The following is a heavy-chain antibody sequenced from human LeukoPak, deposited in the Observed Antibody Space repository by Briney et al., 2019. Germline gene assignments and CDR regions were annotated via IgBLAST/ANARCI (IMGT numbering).Heavy chain of an antibody. Sequence: GGSLRLSCAASGFAFSSYAMSWVRQAPGKGLEWVSDISGSGGSTYYADSVKGRFTISRDNSKNTLYLQMNSLRAEDTAVYYCARDRRFNAFDIWGQGTMVTVSS. D-gene: IGHD5-24*01. V-gene: IGHV3-23*01. CDR3: ARDRRFNAFDI. CDR1: GFAFSSYA. J-gene: IGHJ3*02. CDR2: ISGSGGST.